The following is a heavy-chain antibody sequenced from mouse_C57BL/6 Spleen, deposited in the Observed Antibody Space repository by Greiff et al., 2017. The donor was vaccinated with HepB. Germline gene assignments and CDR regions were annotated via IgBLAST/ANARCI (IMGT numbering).Heavy chain of an antibody. J-gene: IGHJ2*01. CDR3: ARRGGTGYYFDY. V-gene: IGHV1-53*01. D-gene: IGHD4-1*01. CDR1: GYTFTSYW. CDR2: INPSNGGT. Sequence: QVHVKQPGTELVKPGASVKLSCKASGYTFTSYWMHWVKQRPGQGLEWIGNINPSNGGTNYNEKFKSKATLTVDKSSSTAYMQLSSLTSEDSAVYYCARRGGTGYYFDYWGQGTTLTVSS.